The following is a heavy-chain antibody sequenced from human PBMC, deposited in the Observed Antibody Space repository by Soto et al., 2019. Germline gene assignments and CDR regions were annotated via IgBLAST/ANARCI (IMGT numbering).Heavy chain of an antibody. D-gene: IGHD6-13*01. J-gene: IGHJ4*02. CDR3: ARSIAAAGTYFDY. V-gene: IGHV3-30-3*01. CDR1: GFTFSSYA. Sequence: QVQLVESGGGVVQPGRSLRLSCAASGFTFSSYAMHWVRQAPGKGLEWVAVISYDGSNKYYADSVNGRFTIYRDNSKNTLYLQMNSLRAEDTAVYYCARSIAAAGTYFDYWGQGTLVTVSS. CDR2: ISYDGSNK.